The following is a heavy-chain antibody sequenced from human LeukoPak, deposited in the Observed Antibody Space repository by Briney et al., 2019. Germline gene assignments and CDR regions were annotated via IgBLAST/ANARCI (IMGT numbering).Heavy chain of an antibody. CDR1: GFTCSNYA. Sequence: GGSLRLSCAASGFTCSNYALHWVRQAPGKGLEWVAVISFDGSNKYYADSVMGRFTISRDNSKNTLYLQMNSLRAEDTAVYYCARDSGSYAVAYNNYGMDVWGQGTTVTVSS. CDR3: ARDSGSYAVAYNNYGMDV. CDR2: ISFDGSNK. J-gene: IGHJ6*02. D-gene: IGHD1-26*01. V-gene: IGHV3-30-3*01.